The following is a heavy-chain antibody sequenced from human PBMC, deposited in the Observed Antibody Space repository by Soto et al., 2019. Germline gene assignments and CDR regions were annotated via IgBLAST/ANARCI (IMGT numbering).Heavy chain of an antibody. Sequence: PGGSLRLSCAASGFTFSSYSMNWVRQAPGKGPEWVSSISSSSSYIYYADSVKGRFTISRDNAKNSLYLQMNSLRAEDTAVYYCARDRAARPLHYYYYYGMDVWGQGTTVTVSS. V-gene: IGHV3-21*01. J-gene: IGHJ6*02. CDR2: ISSSSSYI. CDR1: GFTFSSYS. D-gene: IGHD6-6*01. CDR3: ARDRAARPLHYYYYYGMDV.